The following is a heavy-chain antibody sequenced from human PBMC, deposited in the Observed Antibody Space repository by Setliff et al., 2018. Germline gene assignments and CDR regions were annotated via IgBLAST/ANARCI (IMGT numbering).Heavy chain of an antibody. Sequence: SVKVSCKASGGTFSSYAISWVRQAPGQGLEWMGRIIPIFGTANYAQKFQGRVTITADKSTSTAYMELSSLRSDDTAVYYCARGDVYSGSYYHFDYWGQGTLVTVSS. V-gene: IGHV1-69*06. CDR1: GGTFSSYA. J-gene: IGHJ4*02. D-gene: IGHD1-26*01. CDR3: ARGDVYSGSYYHFDY. CDR2: IIPIFGTA.